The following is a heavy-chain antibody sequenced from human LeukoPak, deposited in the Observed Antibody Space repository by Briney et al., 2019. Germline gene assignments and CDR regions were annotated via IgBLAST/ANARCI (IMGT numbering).Heavy chain of an antibody. CDR3: ARGGGGSTYGLFDY. V-gene: IGHV3-74*01. D-gene: IGHD5-18*01. CDR2: INPDGSST. J-gene: IGHJ4*02. CDR1: GFTFSSYR. Sequence: PGGSLRLSCAASGFTFSSYRMHWVRHAPGKGLVWVSRINPDGSSTYYADSVKGRFTISRDNAKNTLYLQMNSLRAEDTAVYFCARGGGGSTYGLFDYWGQGTLVTVSS.